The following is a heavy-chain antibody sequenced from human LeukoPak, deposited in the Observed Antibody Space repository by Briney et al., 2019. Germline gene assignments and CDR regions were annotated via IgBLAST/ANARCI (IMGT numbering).Heavy chain of an antibody. D-gene: IGHD2-2*01. CDR3: ARGGYCGSTLCYVFNAFDV. CDR1: GFTFSSHE. Sequence: GGSLRLSCGASGFTFSSHEMNWVRRAPGKGLEWVSYISGSGSSIYYADSVKGRFTISRDNAKKSLYLQLNSVRAEDTAAYYCARGGYCGSTLCYVFNAFDVWGQGTRVTVSS. J-gene: IGHJ3*01. V-gene: IGHV3-48*03. CDR2: ISGSGSSI.